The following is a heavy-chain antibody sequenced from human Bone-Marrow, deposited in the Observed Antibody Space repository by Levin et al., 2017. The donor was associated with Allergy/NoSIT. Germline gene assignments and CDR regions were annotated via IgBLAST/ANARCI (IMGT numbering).Heavy chain of an antibody. D-gene: IGHD2-21*02. V-gene: IGHV3-20*04. J-gene: IGHJ6*02. CDR2: ISWNGGKT. CDR1: KFIFDDYG. CDR3: ARDSFRTASQLGYYYGLDV. Sequence: GGSLRLSCATSKFIFDDYGMYWVRQAPGKGLEWVSGISWNGGKTHYADSVKGRFTISRDNAKNSLYLQMNSLRADDTAIYYCARDSFRTASQLGYYYGLDVWGQGTTVSVSS.